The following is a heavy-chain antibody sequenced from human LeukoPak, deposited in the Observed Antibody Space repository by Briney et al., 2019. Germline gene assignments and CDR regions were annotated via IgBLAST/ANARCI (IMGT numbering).Heavy chain of an antibody. CDR2: INQDGSEI. D-gene: IGHD3-22*01. V-gene: IGHV3-7*01. CDR3: ARHQGSMIVVRTTYWYFDL. CDR1: GFTFSNYW. Sequence: GGSLRLSCAASGFTFSNYWMSWVRQAPGKGLEWVANINQDGSEIYSVDSVKGRFTISRDNAKNSLYLQINSLRAEDTAVYYCARHQGSMIVVRTTYWYFDLWGRGTLVTVSS. J-gene: IGHJ2*01.